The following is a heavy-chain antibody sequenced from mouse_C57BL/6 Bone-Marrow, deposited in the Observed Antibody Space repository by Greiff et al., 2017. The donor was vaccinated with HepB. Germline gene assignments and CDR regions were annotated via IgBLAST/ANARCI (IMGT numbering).Heavy chain of an antibody. Sequence: VQLQQSGPGLVKPSQTVFLTCTVTGISITTGNYRWSWSRQFPGNKLEWIGYIYYSGTITYNPSLTSRTTITRDTPKNQFFLEMNTLTAEDTATYYCARVDGYYFDYWGQGTTLTVSS. D-gene: IGHD1-1*01. CDR2: IYYSGTI. J-gene: IGHJ2*01. CDR3: ARVDGYYFDY. CDR1: GISITTGNYR. V-gene: IGHV3-5*01.